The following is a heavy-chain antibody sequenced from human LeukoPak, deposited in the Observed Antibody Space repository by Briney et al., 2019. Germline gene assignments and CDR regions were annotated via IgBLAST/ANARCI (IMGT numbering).Heavy chain of an antibody. V-gene: IGHV1-46*01. CDR1: GYTFTSYY. CDR2: INPSGGST. J-gene: IGHJ4*02. CDR3: ARDAYYDILTGYAPFDY. D-gene: IGHD3-9*01. Sequence: GASVKVSCKASGYTFTSYYMHWVRQAPGQGLEWMGLINPSGGSTSYAQKFQGRVTMTRDMSTSTVYMELSSLRSEDTAVYYCARDAYYDILTGYAPFDYWGQGTLVTVSS.